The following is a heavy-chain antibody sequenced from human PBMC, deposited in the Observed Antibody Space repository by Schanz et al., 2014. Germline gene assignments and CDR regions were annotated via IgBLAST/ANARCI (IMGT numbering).Heavy chain of an antibody. CDR3: ARGGYSSGWYDRDIAHFDY. CDR2: ISTFRNEDT. Sequence: QVQLVQSGGEMKKPGASVKVSCKASGYTFTSHGISWVRQAPGQGPEFMGWISTFRNEDTNSAQRFQGRLTMTTDPSTSTAYMELRSLRSDDTAVYYCARGGYSSGWYDRDIAHFDYWGQGTLVTVSS. CDR1: GYTFTSHG. J-gene: IGHJ4*02. D-gene: IGHD6-19*01. V-gene: IGHV1-18*01.